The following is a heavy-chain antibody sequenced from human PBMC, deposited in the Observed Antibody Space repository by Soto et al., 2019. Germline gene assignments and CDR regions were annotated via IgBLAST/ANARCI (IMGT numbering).Heavy chain of an antibody. CDR2: IGYDGSSQ. CDR3: ARDMDSNYDGMDV. Sequence: QVNLVQSGGGLVQPGRSLRLSCEASGFTFRNSGMEWIRQAPGKGLEWVARIGYDGSSQYYADSVKGRFTISRDNSKNTLYMEMNSVRVEDTAVYYCARDMDSNYDGMDVWGQGTTVIVSS. CDR1: GFTFRNSG. D-gene: IGHD4-4*01. J-gene: IGHJ6*02. V-gene: IGHV3-33*01.